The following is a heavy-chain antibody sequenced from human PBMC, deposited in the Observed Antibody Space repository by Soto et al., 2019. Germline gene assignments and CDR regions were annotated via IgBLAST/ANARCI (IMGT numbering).Heavy chain of an antibody. V-gene: IGHV3-21*01. J-gene: IGHJ6*02. CDR2: ISSSSSYI. CDR3: AREMATVIYYYYYGMDV. D-gene: IGHD4-4*01. CDR1: GFTFSSYS. Sequence: GGSLRLSCAASGFTFSSYSMNWVRQSPGKGLEWVSSISSSSSYIYYADSVKGRFTISRDNAKNSLYLQMNSLRAEDTAVYYCAREMATVIYYYYYGMDVWGQGTTVTVSS.